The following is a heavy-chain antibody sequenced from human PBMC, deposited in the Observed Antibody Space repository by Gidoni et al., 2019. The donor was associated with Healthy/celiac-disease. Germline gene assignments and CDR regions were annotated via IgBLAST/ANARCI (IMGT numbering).Heavy chain of an antibody. CDR3: TRVKVGWLRYYFDY. J-gene: IGHJ4*02. Sequence: EVQLVESGGGLVQPGRSLRLSCTASGFTFGDYAMSWFRQAPGKGLEWVGCIRSKADGGTTEYAASVKGRCTISRDDSKSIAYLKRNSLKTEDTAVYYCTRVKVGWLRYYFDYWGQGTLVTVSS. CDR1: GFTFGDYA. CDR2: IRSKADGGTT. V-gene: IGHV3-49*03. D-gene: IGHD5-12*01.